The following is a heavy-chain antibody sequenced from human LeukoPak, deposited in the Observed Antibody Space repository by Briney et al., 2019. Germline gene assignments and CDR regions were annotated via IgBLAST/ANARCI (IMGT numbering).Heavy chain of an antibody. CDR2: ISWDGGST. CDR3: AKGGYSSSWYVGY. J-gene: IGHJ4*02. CDR1: GFTFDDYA. V-gene: IGHV3-43D*03. Sequence: GGSLRLSCAASGFTFDDYAMHWVRQAPGKGLEWVSLISWDGGSTYYADSVKGRFTISRDNSKNSLYLQMSSLRAEDTALYYCAKGGYSSSWYVGYWGQGTLVTVSS. D-gene: IGHD6-13*01.